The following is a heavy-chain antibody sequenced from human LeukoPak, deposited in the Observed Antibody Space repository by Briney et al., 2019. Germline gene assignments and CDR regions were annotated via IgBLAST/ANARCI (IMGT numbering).Heavy chain of an antibody. CDR1: GFTFDEYA. J-gene: IGHJ4*02. Sequence: PGRSLRLSCAASGFTFDEYAMHWVRHAPGKGLEWVSGISWNSGSIGYADSVKGRFTISRDNAKNSLYLQMNSLRAEDTALYYCAKDFIAVAGRGGFDYWGQGTLVTVSS. D-gene: IGHD6-19*01. CDR3: AKDFIAVAGRGGFDY. CDR2: ISWNSGSI. V-gene: IGHV3-9*01.